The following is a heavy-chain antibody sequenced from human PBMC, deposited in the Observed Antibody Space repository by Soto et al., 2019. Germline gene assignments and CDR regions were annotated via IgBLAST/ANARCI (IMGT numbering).Heavy chain of an antibody. Sequence: GGSLRLSCAASGFTFSSYAMSWVRQASGKGLEWVSAISGSGGSTYYADSVKGRFTISRDNSKNTLYLQMNSLRAEDTAVYYCAKIGYYHILTGRRWFDSWGQGTLVTVSS. CDR1: GFTFSSYA. CDR2: ISGSGGST. CDR3: AKIGYYHILTGRRWFDS. V-gene: IGHV3-23*01. J-gene: IGHJ5*01. D-gene: IGHD3-9*01.